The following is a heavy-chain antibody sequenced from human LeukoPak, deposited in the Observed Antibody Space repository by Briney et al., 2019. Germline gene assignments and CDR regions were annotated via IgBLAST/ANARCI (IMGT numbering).Heavy chain of an antibody. CDR3: VKARGIQLWLPGDY. CDR2: IYPSGNI. J-gene: IGHJ4*02. D-gene: IGHD5-18*01. V-gene: IGHV3-66*03. Sequence: GGSLRLSCAASGLTFSNSYMSWVRQAPGKGLEWVSLIYPSGNIYYADSVKGRFTISRDNSKNTLYLQMSSLGAEDTAVYYCVKARGIQLWLPGDYWGQGTLVTVSS. CDR1: GLTFSNSY.